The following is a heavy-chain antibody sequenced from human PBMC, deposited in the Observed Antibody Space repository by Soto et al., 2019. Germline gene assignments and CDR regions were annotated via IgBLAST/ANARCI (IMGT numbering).Heavy chain of an antibody. Sequence: QVQLVQSGAEVKKPGASVKVSCKASGGTFSTYTINWVRQAPGQGPEWMGGIIPILETPNYAQKFQGRVTITADESTTTAHMELSSLRSEDTALYYCARERGGSFSSWGQGTLVTVSS. CDR2: IIPILETP. CDR3: ARERGGSFSS. J-gene: IGHJ5*02. V-gene: IGHV1-69*16. D-gene: IGHD1-26*01. CDR1: GGTFSTYT.